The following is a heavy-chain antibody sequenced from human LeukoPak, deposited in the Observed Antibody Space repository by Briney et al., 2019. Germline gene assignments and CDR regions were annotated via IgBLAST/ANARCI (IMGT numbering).Heavy chain of an antibody. V-gene: IGHV3-48*01. CDR1: GFAFSPYT. Sequence: GGSLRLSCAASGFAFSPYTIHWFRQPPGKGLEWISYINTGSTTIYYADSVKGRFTVSRDNAKNSLYLHMNSLRAEDTAVYYCARDSSVCEFDVWGQGKMVTVSS. D-gene: IGHD6-6*01. CDR2: INTGSTTI. CDR3: ARDSSVCEFDV. J-gene: IGHJ3*01.